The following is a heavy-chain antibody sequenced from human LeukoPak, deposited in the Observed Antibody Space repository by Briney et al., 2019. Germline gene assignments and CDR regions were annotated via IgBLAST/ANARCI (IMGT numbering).Heavy chain of an antibody. CDR2: ISAYNGNT. CDR3: ARVGGGYDSNGGY. CDR1: GYTFTSYG. D-gene: IGHD5-12*01. J-gene: IGHJ4*02. Sequence: GASVKVSCKASGYTFTSYGISWVRQAPGQGLEWMGWISAYNGNTNYAQKLQGRVTMTSDTSTSTVYMELSSLRSEDTAVYYCARVGGGYDSNGGYRGQGTLVTVSS. V-gene: IGHV1-18*01.